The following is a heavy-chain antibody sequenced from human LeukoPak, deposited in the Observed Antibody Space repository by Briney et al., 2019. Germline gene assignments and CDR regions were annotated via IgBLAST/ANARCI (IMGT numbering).Heavy chain of an antibody. CDR3: AGEPGIAAAGNRGLRY. J-gene: IGHJ4*02. CDR2: ISGGGANR. V-gene: IGHV3-23*01. CDR1: GFTFSSYA. D-gene: IGHD6-13*01. Sequence: GGSLRLSCAASGFTFSSYAMSWVRQTPGKGLEWVSTISGGGANRYYADSVRGRFTVSRDNSKNTLFLQMSSLRSEDTAVYYCAGEPGIAAAGNRGLRYWGQGTLVTVSS.